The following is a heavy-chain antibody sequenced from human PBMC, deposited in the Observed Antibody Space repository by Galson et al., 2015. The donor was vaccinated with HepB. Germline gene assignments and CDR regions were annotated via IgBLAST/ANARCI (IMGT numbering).Heavy chain of an antibody. CDR3: ARVGRMDV. V-gene: IGHV3-21*01. CDR1: GFTFSSYT. Sequence: SLRLSCAASGFTFSSYTMNWVRQAPGKGLEWVSSIGGRSSYIFYSGSLKGRFTISRDNPKNSLYLQMNSLRAEDTAVYYCARVGRMDVWGQGTTVIVSS. CDR2: IGGRSSYI. J-gene: IGHJ6*02.